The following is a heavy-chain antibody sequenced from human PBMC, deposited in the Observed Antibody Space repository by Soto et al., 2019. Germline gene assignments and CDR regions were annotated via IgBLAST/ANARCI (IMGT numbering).Heavy chain of an antibody. CDR3: ARQGGSCSSIGCSNYFDY. J-gene: IGHJ4*02. D-gene: IGHD2-2*01. CDR1: GGSIGSSSYD. Sequence: PSETLSLTCTVSGGSIGSSSYDWGWIRQPPGKGLEWIGTIYYSGSTYYNPSLKSRLTISLDTSQNQFSLRLSSVTAADTAVYYCARQGGSCSSIGCSNYFDYWGQGTLVTVSS. V-gene: IGHV4-39*01. CDR2: IYYSGST.